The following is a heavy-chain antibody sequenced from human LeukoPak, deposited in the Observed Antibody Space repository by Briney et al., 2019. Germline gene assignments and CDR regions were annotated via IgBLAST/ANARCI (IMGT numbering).Heavy chain of an antibody. Sequence: ASVKVSCKASGYTFTSYDINWVRQATGQGLEWMGWMNPNSGNTGYAQKFQGRVTMTRITSTSTAYMELSSLRSEDTAVYYCARGPSIGVVDTTPDYWGQGTLVTVSS. D-gene: IGHD3-22*01. CDR2: MNPNSGNT. J-gene: IGHJ4*02. CDR3: ARGPSIGVVDTTPDY. V-gene: IGHV1-8*01. CDR1: GYTFTSYD.